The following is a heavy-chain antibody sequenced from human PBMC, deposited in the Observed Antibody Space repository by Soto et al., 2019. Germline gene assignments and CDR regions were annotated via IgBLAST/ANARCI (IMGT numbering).Heavy chain of an antibody. Sequence: PGGSLRLSCAASGFTVSSNYMIWVRQAPGKGLQWLSIIYSSGITSYGDSVKGRFTISRDNSKNTVYLQMNSLRAEDTAVYYCAIYYDSSGHIKGGLNPWGKGTLGTASS. CDR3: AIYYDSSGHIKGGLNP. D-gene: IGHD3-22*01. J-gene: IGHJ5*02. CDR1: GFTVSSNY. CDR2: IYSSGIT. V-gene: IGHV3-53*01.